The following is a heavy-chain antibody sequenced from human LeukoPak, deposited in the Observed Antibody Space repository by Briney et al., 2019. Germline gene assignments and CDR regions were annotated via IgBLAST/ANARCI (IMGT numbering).Heavy chain of an antibody. D-gene: IGHD6-13*01. V-gene: IGHV4-59*12. J-gene: IGHJ4*02. CDR3: ARGKRVAAAGPFRY. Sequence: NPSETLSLTCTVSGGSISNYYWSWIRQPPGKELEWIGYIYYIGSTNYNPSLKRRVTISVDTSKNQFSLKLSSVTAADTAVYYCARGKRVAAAGPFRYWGQGTLVTVSS. CDR1: GGSISNYY. CDR2: IYYIGST.